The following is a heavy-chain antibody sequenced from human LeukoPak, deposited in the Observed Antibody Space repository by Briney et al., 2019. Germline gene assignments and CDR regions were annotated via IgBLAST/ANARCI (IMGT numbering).Heavy chain of an antibody. D-gene: IGHD3-3*01. J-gene: IGHJ4*02. V-gene: IGHV3-48*01. CDR3: AREGGVRGSGYYYFDY. CDR2: VSSTSGAT. Sequence: GGSLSLSCAASGFTFTSYTMNWVRQAPGKGLEWVAFVSSTSGATYYADSVKGRFTISRDNAENSLYLQMDSLKAGDTAVYYCAREGGVRGSGYYYFDYWGQGTLVTVSS. CDR1: GFTFTSYT.